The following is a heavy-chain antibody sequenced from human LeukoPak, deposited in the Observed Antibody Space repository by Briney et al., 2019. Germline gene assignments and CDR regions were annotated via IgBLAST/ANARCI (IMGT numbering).Heavy chain of an antibody. J-gene: IGHJ5*02. Sequence: SETLSLTCTVSGGSISSGGYYWSWIRQHPGKGLEWIGYIYYSGNTYYNPSLKSRITISVDTSKNQFSLRLSSVTAADTAVYFCAKLSGFAFDPRGQGILVTVSS. V-gene: IGHV4-31*03. CDR3: AKLSGFAFDP. CDR2: IYYSGNT. D-gene: IGHD3-16*02. CDR1: GGSISSGGYY.